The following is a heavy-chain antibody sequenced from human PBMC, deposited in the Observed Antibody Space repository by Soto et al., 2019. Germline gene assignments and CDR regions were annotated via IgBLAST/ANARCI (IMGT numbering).Heavy chain of an antibody. D-gene: IGHD1-26*01. V-gene: IGHV3-53*02. J-gene: IGHJ4*02. Sequence: EVQLVETGGGMIQPGGSLRLSCAVSGFSVSSNYMSWVHQAPGKGLEWVSLIYSGGTTSYADSVKGRSIISGDSFKNTLFLQMNSLSVEDTAVEYCARKYIGGVTCDYWGQGTLVTVSS. CDR2: IYSGGTT. CDR3: ARKYIGGVTCDY. CDR1: GFSVSSNY.